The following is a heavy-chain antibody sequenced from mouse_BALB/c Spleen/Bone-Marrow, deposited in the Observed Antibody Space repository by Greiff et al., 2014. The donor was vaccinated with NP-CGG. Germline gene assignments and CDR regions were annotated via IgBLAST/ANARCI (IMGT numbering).Heavy chain of an antibody. V-gene: IGHV1S132*01. J-gene: IGHJ1*01. CDR2: IFPGTGTT. CDR3: AREGRLRGYFDV. Sequence: QVQLQQSGAELVKPGASVKLSCKTSGYTFTSYWIQWVKQRPGQGLGWIGEIFPGTGTTYYNEKFKGKATLTIDTSSSTAYMQLSSLTSEDSAVYFCAREGRLRGYFDVWGAGTTVTVSS. D-gene: IGHD3-2*02. CDR1: GYTFTSYW.